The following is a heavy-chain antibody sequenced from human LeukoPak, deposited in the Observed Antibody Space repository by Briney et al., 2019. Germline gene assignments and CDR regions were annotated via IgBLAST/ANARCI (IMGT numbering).Heavy chain of an antibody. Sequence: PGGSLRLSCAASGFSFSDSYMSWVRQAPGKGLEWISYINLSGNTMYYADSVKGRFTISRDNAKNSLYLQMNSLRGEDTAVYYCARGSSASRSWGQGTLVIVSS. D-gene: IGHD6-25*01. CDR3: ARGSSASRS. CDR2: INLSGNTM. V-gene: IGHV3-11*01. CDR1: GFSFSDSY. J-gene: IGHJ1*01.